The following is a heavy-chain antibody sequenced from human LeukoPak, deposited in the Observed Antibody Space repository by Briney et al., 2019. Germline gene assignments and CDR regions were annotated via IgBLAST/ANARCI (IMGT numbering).Heavy chain of an antibody. CDR3: AKDRYYDFWSGYRHLYLDY. V-gene: IGHV3-23*01. Sequence: GGSLRLSCAASGFIFSTYEMNWVRQAPGKGLEWVSAISGSGGSTYHADSVKGRFTISRDNSKNTLYLQMNSLRAEDTAVYYCAKDRYYDFWSGYRHLYLDYWGQGTLVTVSS. CDR1: GFIFSTYE. D-gene: IGHD3-3*01. CDR2: ISGSGGST. J-gene: IGHJ4*02.